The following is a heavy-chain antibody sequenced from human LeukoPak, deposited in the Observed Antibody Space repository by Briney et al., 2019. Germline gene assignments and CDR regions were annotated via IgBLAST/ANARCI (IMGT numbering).Heavy chain of an antibody. CDR3: ARHWLRGATKPGYMDI. V-gene: IGHV4-39*01. CDR2: IYYSGST. Sequence: SETLSLTCTVSGGSISSSSYYWGWIRQPPGKGLEWIGSIYYSGSTYYSPSLKSRVTISVDTSKTQFSLKLSSVTAADTAVYYCARHWLRGATKPGYMDIWGKGTTVTVSS. CDR1: GGSISSSSYY. J-gene: IGHJ6*03. D-gene: IGHD1-26*01.